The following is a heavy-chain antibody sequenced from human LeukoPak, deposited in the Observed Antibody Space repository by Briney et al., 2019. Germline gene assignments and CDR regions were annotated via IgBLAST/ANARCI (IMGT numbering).Heavy chain of an antibody. J-gene: IGHJ4*02. CDR1: GGSISSYY. V-gene: IGHV4-59*01. Sequence: SETLSLTCTVSGGSISSYYWSWIRQPPGKGLEWFGYIYYSGSTNYNPSLKSRVTISVDTSKNQFSLKLSSVTAADTAVYYCARDSGSITTFGVVMYPFDYWGQGTLVTVSS. D-gene: IGHD3-3*01. CDR2: IYYSGST. CDR3: ARDSGSITTFGVVMYPFDY.